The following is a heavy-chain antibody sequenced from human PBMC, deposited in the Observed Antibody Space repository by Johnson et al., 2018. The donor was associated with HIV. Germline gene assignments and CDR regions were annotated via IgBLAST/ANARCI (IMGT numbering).Heavy chain of an antibody. CDR2: IGTAGDT. Sequence: VQLVESGGGLVQPGGSLRLSCAASGFTFSSYDMHWVRQATGKGLEWVSAIGTAGDTYYPGSVKGRFTISRDNSKNTLYLQMNNLRAEDTAVYFCARGCGGDCAHQEAFDIWGQGTMVTVSS. D-gene: IGHD2-21*02. J-gene: IGHJ3*02. CDR1: GFTFSSYD. V-gene: IGHV3-13*01. CDR3: ARGCGGDCAHQEAFDI.